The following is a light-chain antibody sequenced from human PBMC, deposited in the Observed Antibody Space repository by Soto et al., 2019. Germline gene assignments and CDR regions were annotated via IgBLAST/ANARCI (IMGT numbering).Light chain of an antibody. Sequence: DIQMTHSPSSLSPSVVDRVTITFRASRSISDWLAWYQQKPGKAPELLIFDASNLKSGVSSRFCGSGSGTEFTLTISRLQPDDVATYYCLQYSSHSWTFGQGTRLEIK. CDR1: RSISDW. CDR3: LQYSSHSWT. J-gene: IGKJ5*01. CDR2: DAS. V-gene: IGKV1-5*01.